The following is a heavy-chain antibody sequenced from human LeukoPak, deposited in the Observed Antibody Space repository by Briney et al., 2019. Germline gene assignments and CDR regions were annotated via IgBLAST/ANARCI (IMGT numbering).Heavy chain of an antibody. CDR1: GFTFSSYA. V-gene: IGHV3-23*01. J-gene: IGHJ4*02. D-gene: IGHD3-10*01. Sequence: PGGSLRLSCAASGFTFSSYATSWVRQAPGKGLEWVSAISGSGGSTYYAESVKGRFTISRDNSKNTLYLQMNSLRAEDTAVYYCAKDPGLLWFGESQYFDYWGQGTLVTVSS. CDR3: AKDPGLLWFGESQYFDY. CDR2: ISGSGGST.